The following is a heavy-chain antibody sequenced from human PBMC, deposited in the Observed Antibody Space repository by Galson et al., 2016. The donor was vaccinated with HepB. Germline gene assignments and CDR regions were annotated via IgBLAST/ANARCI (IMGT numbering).Heavy chain of an antibody. V-gene: IGHV3-48*04. D-gene: IGHD6-19*01. CDR3: TRDGALPGGWVWIDP. J-gene: IGHJ5*02. CDR2: ISSSSATI. CDR1: GFTLSSYS. Sequence: SLRLSCAASGFTLSSYSMNWVRQAPGKGLEWVSYISSSSATIYYVDSVKGRFAVSRDNAKNSVYLQMNSLRVEDTAVYYCTRDGALPGGWVWIDPWGQGTLVTVSS.